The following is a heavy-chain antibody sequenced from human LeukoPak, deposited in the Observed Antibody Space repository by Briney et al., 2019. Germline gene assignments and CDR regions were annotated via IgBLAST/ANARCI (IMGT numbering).Heavy chain of an antibody. V-gene: IGHV3-9*03. J-gene: IGHJ3*02. D-gene: IGHD3-9*01. CDR3: AKPRKLRYFDWLVRPMATIRNDAFDI. Sequence: PGGSLRLSCAASGFTFDDYAMHWVRQPPGKGLAWVSGISWYSGSIGYPDSAKGPFTISRDNDKSPLYMQMNSLRAEAMALYYCAKPRKLRYFDWLVRPMATIRNDAFDIWGQGTMVTVSS. CDR1: GFTFDDYA. CDR2: ISWYSGSI.